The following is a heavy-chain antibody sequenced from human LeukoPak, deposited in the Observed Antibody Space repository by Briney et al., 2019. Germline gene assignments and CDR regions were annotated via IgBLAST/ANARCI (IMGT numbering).Heavy chain of an antibody. V-gene: IGHV1-46*01. CDR2: INPSGGST. D-gene: IGHD3-22*01. J-gene: IGHJ4*02. CDR1: GYTFTSYY. CDR3: ARDIGTYYYDSSGYYYY. Sequence: ASVKVSCKASGYTFTSYYMHWVRQAPGQGLEWMGIINPSGGSTSYAQKFQGRVTMTRDTSTSTVYMELSSLRSEDTAVYYCARDIGTYYYDSSGYYYYWGQGTLVTVSS.